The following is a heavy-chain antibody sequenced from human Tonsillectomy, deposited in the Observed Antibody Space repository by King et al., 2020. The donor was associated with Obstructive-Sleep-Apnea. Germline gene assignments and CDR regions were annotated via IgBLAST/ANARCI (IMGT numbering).Heavy chain of an antibody. J-gene: IGHJ6*02. D-gene: IGHD3-3*01. CDR2: IYGGGTT. Sequence: VQLVESGGGLVQPGGSLRLSCAASGFTVSGRYMSWVRQAPGKGLEWVSIIYGGGTTYYADSVKVRFTISRDNSKSSVYLQMNSLRAEDTGLYYCAGGRVNTIFGVAISHFYYGMDVWGRGTTVTVSS. CDR3: AGGRVNTIFGVAISHFYYGMDV. V-gene: IGHV3-66*01. CDR1: GFTVSGRY.